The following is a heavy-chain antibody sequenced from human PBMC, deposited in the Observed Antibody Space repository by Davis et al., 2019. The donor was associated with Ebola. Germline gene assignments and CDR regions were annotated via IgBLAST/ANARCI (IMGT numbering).Heavy chain of an antibody. J-gene: IGHJ4*02. CDR2: MNPNSGNT. CDR3: ARSRLGYCTGGVCYLDY. CDR1: GYTFTSYD. Sequence: AASVKVSCKASGYTFTSYDINWVRQATGQGLEWMGWMNPNSGNTGYAQKFQGRVTITADESTSTAYMELSSLRSEDTAVYYCARSRLGYCTGGVCYLDYWGQGTLVTVSS. D-gene: IGHD2-8*02. V-gene: IGHV1-8*01.